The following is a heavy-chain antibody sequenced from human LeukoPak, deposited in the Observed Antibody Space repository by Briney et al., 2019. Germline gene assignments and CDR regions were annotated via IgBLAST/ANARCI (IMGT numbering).Heavy chain of an antibody. Sequence: SETLSLTCTVSDGSISSYYWSWIRQPAGKGLEWIGRIYTSGSTNYNPSLKSRVTMSVDTSKNQFSLKLSSVTAADTAVYFCARGPYSYDSSGAFDIWGQGTMVTVSS. V-gene: IGHV4-4*07. J-gene: IGHJ3*02. CDR3: ARGPYSYDSSGAFDI. CDR2: IYTSGST. D-gene: IGHD3-22*01. CDR1: DGSISSYY.